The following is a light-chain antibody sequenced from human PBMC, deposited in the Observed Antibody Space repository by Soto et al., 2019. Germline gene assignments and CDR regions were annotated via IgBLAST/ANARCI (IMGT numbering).Light chain of an antibody. CDR2: DAS. Sequence: EIVVTQSPATLSLSPGERATLSCRASQSVSSYLAWYQQKPGQAPRLLIYDASNRATGIPARFSGSGSGTDFTLTISSLEPEDFAVYYCQQRSNWPPGSWTFGQGTKVDIK. V-gene: IGKV3-11*01. J-gene: IGKJ1*01. CDR3: QQRSNWPPGSWT. CDR1: QSVSSY.